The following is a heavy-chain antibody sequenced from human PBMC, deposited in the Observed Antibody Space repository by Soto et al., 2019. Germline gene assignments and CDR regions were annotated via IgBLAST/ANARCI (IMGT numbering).Heavy chain of an antibody. D-gene: IGHD2-2*01. J-gene: IGHJ3*02. CDR3: AAVPAATKSDAFDI. V-gene: IGHV1-3*01. CDR2: INAGNGNT. Sequence: ASVKVSCKASGYTFTSYAMHWVRQAPGKRLEWMGWINAGNGNTKYSQKFQGRVTITRDTSASTAYMELSSLRSEDTAVYYCAAVPAATKSDAFDIWGQGIMVTVSS. CDR1: GYTFTSYA.